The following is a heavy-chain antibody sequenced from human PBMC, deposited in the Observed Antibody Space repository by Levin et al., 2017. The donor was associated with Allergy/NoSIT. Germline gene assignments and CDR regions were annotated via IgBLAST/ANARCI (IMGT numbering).Heavy chain of an antibody. CDR3: AKDQLLWFGELFGSQFDY. D-gene: IGHD3-10*01. Sequence: PGGSLRLSCAASGFTFSSYAMSWVRQAPGKGLEWVSAISGSGGSTYDADSVKGRFTISRDNSKNTLYLQMNSLRAEDTAVYYCAKDQLLWFGELFGSQFDYWGQGTLVTVSS. J-gene: IGHJ4*02. V-gene: IGHV3-23*01. CDR1: GFTFSSYA. CDR2: ISGSGGST.